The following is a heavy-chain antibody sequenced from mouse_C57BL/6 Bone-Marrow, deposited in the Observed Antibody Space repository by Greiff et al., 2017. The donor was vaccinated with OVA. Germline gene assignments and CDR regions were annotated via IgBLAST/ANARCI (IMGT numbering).Heavy chain of an antibody. CDR2: IDPSDSYT. Sequence: QVQLKQPGAELVKPGASVKLSCKASGYTFTSYWMQWVKQRPGQGLEWIGEIDPSDSYTNYNQKFKGKATLTVDTSSSTAYMQLSSLTSEDSAVYYCANSGTVYYYAMDYWGQGTSVTVSS. D-gene: IGHD4-1*01. CDR3: ANSGTVYYYAMDY. CDR1: GYTFTSYW. J-gene: IGHJ4*01. V-gene: IGHV1-50*01.